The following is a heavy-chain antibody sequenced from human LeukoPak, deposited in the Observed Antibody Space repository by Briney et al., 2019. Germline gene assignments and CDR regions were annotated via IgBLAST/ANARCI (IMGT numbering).Heavy chain of an antibody. V-gene: IGHV1-69*04. Sequence: SVKVSCKASGGTFSSYAISWVRQAPGQGLEWMGRIIPIFGIANYAQKFQGRVTITADKSTSTAYMELSSLRSEDTAVYYCASRDGIGIAARPDYGMDVWGQGTTVTVSS. J-gene: IGHJ6*02. CDR2: IIPIFGIA. CDR3: ASRDGIGIAARPDYGMDV. D-gene: IGHD6-6*01. CDR1: GGTFSSYA.